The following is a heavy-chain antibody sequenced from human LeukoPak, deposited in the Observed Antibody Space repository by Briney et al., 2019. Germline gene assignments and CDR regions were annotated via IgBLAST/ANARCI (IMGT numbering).Heavy chain of an antibody. CDR2: INPNSGDT. CDR1: GYTFTGYY. CDR3: ARVIPDGYFPFDY. Sequence: GASVKVSCKASGYTFTGYYIHGVRQAPGQGLEWMGWINPNSGDTNYAQKFQGRVTMTRDTSISTAYMELSTLKSDDTAVFYCARVIPDGYFPFDYWGQGTLVTVSS. D-gene: IGHD3-22*01. V-gene: IGHV1-2*02. J-gene: IGHJ4*02.